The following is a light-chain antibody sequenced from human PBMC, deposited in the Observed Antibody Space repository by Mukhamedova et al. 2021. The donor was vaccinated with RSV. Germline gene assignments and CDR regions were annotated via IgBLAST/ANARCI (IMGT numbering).Light chain of an antibody. V-gene: IGKV3-20*01. Sequence: SCRASQSVSSSYLAWYQQKPGQAPRLLIYGASSRATGIPDRFSGSGSGTDFTLTISRLEPEDFAVYYCQQYGSSLYTFGQGTKL. J-gene: IGKJ2*01. CDR2: GAS. CDR1: QSVSSSY. CDR3: QQYGSSLYT.